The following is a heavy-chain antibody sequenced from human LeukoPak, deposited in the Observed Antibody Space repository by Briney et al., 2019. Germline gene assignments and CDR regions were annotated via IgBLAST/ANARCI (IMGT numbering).Heavy chain of an antibody. Sequence: GGSLRLSCAASGFIFSNYGMNWVRQAPGKGLERVAVIRYDGSNKYYADSVKGRFTISRDNSKNTLYLQMNSLRAEDTAVYYCARRSRYCSSTSCYRSVDTAMVNYYHYGMDVWGQGTTVTVSS. J-gene: IGHJ6*02. CDR1: GFIFSNYG. V-gene: IGHV3-33*08. D-gene: IGHD2-2*02. CDR2: IRYDGSNK. CDR3: ARRSRYCSSTSCYRSVDTAMVNYYHYGMDV.